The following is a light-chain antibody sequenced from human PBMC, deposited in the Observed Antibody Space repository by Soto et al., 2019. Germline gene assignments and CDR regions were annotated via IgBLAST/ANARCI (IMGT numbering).Light chain of an antibody. Sequence: DIQMTQSPSSLSASVGDTVTITCRAGQTPKNYVNWYQQKPGRVPKLLIYAATAVQSGAPYRFSATASGTDFTLPLMSLQPKDSGTYYCQQSYTSVQTFGQGTKVEIK. CDR3: QQSYTSVQT. CDR1: QTPKNY. CDR2: AAT. J-gene: IGKJ2*01. V-gene: IGKV1-39*01.